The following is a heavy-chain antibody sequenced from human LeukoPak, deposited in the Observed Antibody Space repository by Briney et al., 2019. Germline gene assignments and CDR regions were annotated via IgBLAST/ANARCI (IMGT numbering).Heavy chain of an antibody. CDR3: ASDNYYDSSGYYF. Sequence: GGSLRLSCAASGFTFSSYWMHWVRQAPGKGLVWVSRINSDGSSTSYAGSVRGRFTISRDNAKNTLYLQMNSLRAEDTAVYYCASDNYYDSSGYYFWGQGTLVTVSS. CDR2: INSDGSST. J-gene: IGHJ4*02. CDR1: GFTFSSYW. V-gene: IGHV3-74*01. D-gene: IGHD3-22*01.